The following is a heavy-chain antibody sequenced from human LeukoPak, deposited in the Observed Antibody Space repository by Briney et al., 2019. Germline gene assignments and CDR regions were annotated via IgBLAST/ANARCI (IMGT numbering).Heavy chain of an antibody. CDR3: ASSGAEYYYDSSGYSKGAFDI. CDR1: GYTFTSYG. J-gene: IGHJ3*02. D-gene: IGHD3-22*01. V-gene: IGHV1-18*01. CDR2: ISAYNGNT. Sequence: ASVKVSCKASGYTFTSYGISWVRQAPGQGLEWMGWISAYNGNTNYAQKLQGRVTMTTDTSTSTAYMELRSLRSDDTAVYYCASSGAEYYYDSSGYSKGAFDIWGQGTMVTVSS.